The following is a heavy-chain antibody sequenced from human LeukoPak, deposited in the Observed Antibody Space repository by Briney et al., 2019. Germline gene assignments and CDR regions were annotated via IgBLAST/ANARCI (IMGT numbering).Heavy chain of an antibody. V-gene: IGHV4-30-2*01. CDR1: GGSPCSVGFY. CDR3: ARGAAAGLLLYYFDY. Sequence: SETLSLTCIVSGGSPCSVGFYCSWIRQPPGTGLGWIGYIYHSWSTYYNPSLKSRVTISVDRSKNQFSLKLSSVTAADTAVYYCARGAAAGLLLYYFDYGGQGTLVTVPS. D-gene: IGHD6-13*01. CDR2: IYHSWST. J-gene: IGHJ4*02.